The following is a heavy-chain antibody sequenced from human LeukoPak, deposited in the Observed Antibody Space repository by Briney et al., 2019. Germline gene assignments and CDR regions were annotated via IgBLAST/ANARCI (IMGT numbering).Heavy chain of an antibody. Sequence: PSESLSLTCTVSGGSISSGGYYWSWIRQPPGKGLEWIGYIYHSGSTYYNPSLKSRVTISVDRSKNQFSLKLSSVTAADTAVYYCARDRHYMDVWGKGTTVTVSS. CDR3: ARDRHYMDV. CDR2: IYHSGST. D-gene: IGHD6-6*01. CDR1: GGSISSGGYY. J-gene: IGHJ6*03. V-gene: IGHV4-30-2*01.